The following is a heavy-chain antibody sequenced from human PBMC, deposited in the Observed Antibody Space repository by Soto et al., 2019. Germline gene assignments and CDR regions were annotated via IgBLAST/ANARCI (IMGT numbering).Heavy chain of an antibody. V-gene: IGHV1-18*04. Sequence: ASVKVSCKASGYTFTSYGISWVRQAPGQGLEGMGWISAYNGNTNYAQKLQGRVTMTTDTSTSTAYMELRSLRSDDTTGYYCARVPLEWLLFADYWGQGTLVTVSS. J-gene: IGHJ4*02. D-gene: IGHD3-3*01. CDR1: GYTFTSYG. CDR3: ARVPLEWLLFADY. CDR2: ISAYNGNT.